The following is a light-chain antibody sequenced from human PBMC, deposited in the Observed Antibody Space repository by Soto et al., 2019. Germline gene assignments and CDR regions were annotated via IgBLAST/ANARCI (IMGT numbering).Light chain of an antibody. J-gene: IGKJ1*01. CDR2: AAS. Sequence: DIQMTQSPSTLSASVGDRVTITCRASQSISSWLAWYQQKPGKAPKLLIYAASRLESGVPSRFSGSGSGTEFTLTISSLQPDDFATYYCQQYHSYSWTFGQGPRVDTK. CDR3: QQYHSYSWT. CDR1: QSISSW. V-gene: IGKV1-5*01.